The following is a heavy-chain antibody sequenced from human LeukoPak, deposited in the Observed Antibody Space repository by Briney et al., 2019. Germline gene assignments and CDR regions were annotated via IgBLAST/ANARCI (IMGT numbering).Heavy chain of an antibody. Sequence: SETLSLTCTVSGGSISSYDWSWVRHPAGKGLEWIGRIYTSGRTNYNPSLKSRVTISADKSKKQFSLKLSSVTAADTAVYYCARDLMEAFDYWGQGTLVTVSS. CDR3: ARDLMEAFDY. CDR1: GGSISSYD. V-gene: IGHV4-4*07. J-gene: IGHJ4*02. D-gene: IGHD2-8*01. CDR2: IYTSGRT.